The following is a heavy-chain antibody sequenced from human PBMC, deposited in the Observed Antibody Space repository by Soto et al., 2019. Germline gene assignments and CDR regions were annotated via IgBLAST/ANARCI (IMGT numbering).Heavy chain of an antibody. Sequence: QVQLVESGGGVVQPGRSLRLSCAASGFTFSSYGMHWVRQAPGKGLEWVAVISYDGSNKYYADSVKGRFTISRDNSKXALYLQMNSLRAEDTAVYYCAKDPRSQLLPTYYFDYWGQGTLVTVSS. D-gene: IGHD2-2*01. V-gene: IGHV3-30*18. CDR3: AKDPRSQLLPTYYFDY. CDR2: ISYDGSNK. CDR1: GFTFSSYG. J-gene: IGHJ4*02.